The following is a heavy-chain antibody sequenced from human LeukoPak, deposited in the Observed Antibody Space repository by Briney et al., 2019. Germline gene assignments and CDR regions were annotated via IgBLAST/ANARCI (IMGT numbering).Heavy chain of an antibody. V-gene: IGHV4-39*01. Sequence: SETLSLTCTVSGGSISSGDYYWSWIRQPPGRGLEWIGSLYHSDSAYYNTSLRSRVSMSVDTSKNQFSLTLSFVTAADTAVYYCARQHDSYYYHYIDVWGSGTTVTVSS. CDR2: LYHSDSA. J-gene: IGHJ6*03. CDR3: ARQHDSYYYHYIDV. CDR1: GGSISSGDYY.